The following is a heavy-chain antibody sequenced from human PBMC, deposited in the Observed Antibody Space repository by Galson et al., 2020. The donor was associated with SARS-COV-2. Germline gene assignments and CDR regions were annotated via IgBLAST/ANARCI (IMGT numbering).Heavy chain of an antibody. V-gene: IGHV3-33*01. J-gene: IGHJ5*02. CDR3: ARDVSPLDTTGTP. CDR1: GFTFSSYG. Sequence: GESLKISCAASGFTFSSYGMHWVRQAPGKGLEWVAVIWYDGSNKYYADSVKGRFTISRDNSKNTLYLQMNSLRAEDTAVYYCARDVSPLDTTGTPWGQGTLVTVSS. D-gene: IGHD1-1*01. CDR2: IWYDGSNK.